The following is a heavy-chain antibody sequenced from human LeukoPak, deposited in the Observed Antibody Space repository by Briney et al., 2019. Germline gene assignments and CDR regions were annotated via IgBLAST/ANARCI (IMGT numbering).Heavy chain of an antibody. CDR3: ARDDGGGSYGMDV. CDR2: ISSSSSYI. D-gene: IGHD3-10*01. CDR1: GFTFNSYS. Sequence: KPGGSLRRSCAASGFTFNSYSMNWVRQAPGKGLEWVSSISSSSSYIYYADSVKGRFTISRDNAKNSLYLQMNSLRAEDTAVYYCARDDGGGSYGMDVWGQGTTDTVSS. J-gene: IGHJ6*02. V-gene: IGHV3-21*01.